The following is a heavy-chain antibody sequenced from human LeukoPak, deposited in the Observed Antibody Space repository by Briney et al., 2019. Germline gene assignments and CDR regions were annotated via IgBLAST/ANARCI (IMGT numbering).Heavy chain of an antibody. J-gene: IGHJ6*02. Sequence: SETLSLTCTVSGGSISSGDYYWSWICQPPGKGLEWIGYIYYSGSTYYNPSLKSRVTISVDTSKNQFSLKLSSVTAADTAVYYCARVYGESSSWYNHYYYGMDVWGQGTTVTVSS. D-gene: IGHD6-13*01. CDR1: GGSISSGDYY. CDR2: IYYSGST. CDR3: ARVYGESSSWYNHYYYGMDV. V-gene: IGHV4-30-4*01.